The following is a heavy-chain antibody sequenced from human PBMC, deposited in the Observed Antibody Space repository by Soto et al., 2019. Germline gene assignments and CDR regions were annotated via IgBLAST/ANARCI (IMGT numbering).Heavy chain of an antibody. Sequence: GGSLRLSCAASGFTFSIYTMSWVRQAPGKGLEWVSGITGSGGSTYYADSVKGRFTISRDNSKNTLYLQMNSLRAEDTALYYCARGADTSSWYSYWGQGTLVTVSS. D-gene: IGHD6-13*01. V-gene: IGHV3-23*01. J-gene: IGHJ4*02. CDR1: GFTFSIYT. CDR3: ARGADTSSWYSY. CDR2: ITGSGGST.